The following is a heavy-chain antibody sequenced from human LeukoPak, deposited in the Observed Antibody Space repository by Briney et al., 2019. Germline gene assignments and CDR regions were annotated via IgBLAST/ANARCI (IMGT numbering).Heavy chain of an antibody. Sequence: GGSLRLSCAASGFTFRSYAMTWVRQAPGKGLDWVSAITGSGGSTSYADSVKGRFTISRDTSKNTLYLQMNSLRAEDTAVYYCARASGYDYFDYWGQGTLVTVSS. V-gene: IGHV3-23*01. D-gene: IGHD5-12*01. CDR2: ITGSGGST. CDR1: GFTFRSYA. J-gene: IGHJ4*02. CDR3: ARASGYDYFDY.